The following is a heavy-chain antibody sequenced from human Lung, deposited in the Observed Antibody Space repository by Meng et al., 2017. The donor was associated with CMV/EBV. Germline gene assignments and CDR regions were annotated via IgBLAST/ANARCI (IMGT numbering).Heavy chain of an antibody. D-gene: IGHD3-16*01. CDR3: AKGERQFCSSFNCHYQYYVMDV. CDR1: FFSFSDYA. Sequence: SSSXSFFSFSDYAMHWVRQAPGKGLEWVTFNRHDGTNKYYAESVKGQFTISRDNSKSTLYLHMNRLRPEDTAVYYCAKGERQFCSSFNCHYQYYVMDVXGQGXTVTVSS. J-gene: IGHJ6*02. V-gene: IGHV3-30*02. CDR2: NRHDGTNK.